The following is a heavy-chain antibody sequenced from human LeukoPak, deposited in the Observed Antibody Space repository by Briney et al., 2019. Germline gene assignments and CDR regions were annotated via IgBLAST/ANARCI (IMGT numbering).Heavy chain of an antibody. Sequence: VASVKVSCKASGYTFTGYYMHWVRQAPGQGLEWMGWINPNSGGTNYAQKFQGWVTMTRDTSISTAYMELSRLRSDDTAVYYCARAQPNYDILVGGGFDIWGQGTMVTVSS. CDR3: ARAQPNYDILVGGGFDI. D-gene: IGHD3-9*01. J-gene: IGHJ3*02. CDR1: GYTFTGYY. V-gene: IGHV1-2*04. CDR2: INPNSGGT.